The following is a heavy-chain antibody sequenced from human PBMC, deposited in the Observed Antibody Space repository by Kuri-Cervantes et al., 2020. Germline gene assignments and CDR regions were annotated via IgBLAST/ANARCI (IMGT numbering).Heavy chain of an antibody. CDR3: AKKPDGSGWYR. D-gene: IGHD6-19*01. CDR1: GYIFSSYG. CDR2: ISGSGGST. J-gene: IGHJ5*02. Sequence: GGSLRLSCAASGYIFSSYGMSWVRQAPGKGLEWVSGISGSGGSTYYADSVKGRFTISRDNSKNTLYLQMNSLRAEDTAVYYCAKKPDGSGWYRWGQGTLVTVSS. V-gene: IGHV3-23*01.